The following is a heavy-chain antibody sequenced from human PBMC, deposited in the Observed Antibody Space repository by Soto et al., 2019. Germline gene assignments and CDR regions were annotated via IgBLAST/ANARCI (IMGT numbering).Heavy chain of an antibody. V-gene: IGHV4-30-2*01. CDR1: GVVLGSDAYY. CDR2: ISHLENT. J-gene: IGHJ4*02. CDR3: ARGGGYDSFDY. Sequence: ASETLSLTCTVSGVVLGSDAYYWSWIRQHPGKGLEWIGYISHLENTYLHPSFKSRLTMSIDRTRNQFSLKLSSVTAADMAVYYCARGGGYDSFDYWGQGVLVTVSS. D-gene: IGHD5-12*01.